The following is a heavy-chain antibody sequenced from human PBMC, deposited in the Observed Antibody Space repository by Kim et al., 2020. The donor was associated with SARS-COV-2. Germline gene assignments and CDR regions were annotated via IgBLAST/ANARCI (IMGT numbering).Heavy chain of an antibody. CDR1: GFTFDTYA. J-gene: IGHJ6*01. Sequence: GGSLRLSCVASGFTFDTYAMSWVRQAPGKGLEWVSVISGNGVNKFYADSVRGRFTISRDNSKDTRYLQMNSLRDEDTALYYCAKVVVMDGYNYYYYYGMDVWGQGTTVTVSS. CDR2: ISGNGVNK. CDR3: AKVVVMDGYNYYYYYGMDV. D-gene: IGHD3-22*01. V-gene: IGHV3-23*01.